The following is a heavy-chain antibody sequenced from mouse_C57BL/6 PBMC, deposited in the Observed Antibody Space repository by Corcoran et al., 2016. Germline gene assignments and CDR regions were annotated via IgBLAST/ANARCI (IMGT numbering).Heavy chain of an antibody. CDR3: APYGNYVGAMDY. CDR1: GYAFSSYW. V-gene: IGHV1-80*01. Sequence: QVQLQQSGAELVKPGASVKISCKASGYAFSSYWMNWVKQRPGKGLEWIGQIYPGDGDTNYNGKFKGKATLTADKSSSTAYMQLSSLTSEDSAVYFCAPYGNYVGAMDYWGQGTSVTVSS. CDR2: IYPGDGDT. D-gene: IGHD2-1*01. J-gene: IGHJ4*01.